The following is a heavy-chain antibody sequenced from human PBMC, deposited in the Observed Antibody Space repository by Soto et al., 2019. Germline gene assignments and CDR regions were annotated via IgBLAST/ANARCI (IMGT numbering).Heavy chain of an antibody. CDR1: ADTFNSYS. CDR2: ITPVFGTA. D-gene: IGHD4-17*01. CDR3: ARSLEGTTVPNWFDP. Sequence: QVQLVQSGAEVKKPGSSVKVSCKASADTFNSYSLSWLRQAPGQRLEWMGGITPVFGTADYAQSFEDRLTITADDSTSTVHMELRSLRSNDTAVYYCARSLEGTTVPNWFDPWGQGALATVSS. J-gene: IGHJ5*02. V-gene: IGHV1-69*01.